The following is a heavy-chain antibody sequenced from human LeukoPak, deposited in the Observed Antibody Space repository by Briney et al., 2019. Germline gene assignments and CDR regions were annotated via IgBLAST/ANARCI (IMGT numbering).Heavy chain of an antibody. V-gene: IGHV3-23*01. CDR2: ISDSGDYT. CDR3: AKDTSIGKYCTNGVCSPFDY. Sequence: GGSLRLSCAGSGFTFSSYAMSWVRQAPGQGLEWVSVISDSGDYTSYADSVRGRFTISRDNSRNTLYLQMISLRPEDTAVYYCAKDTSIGKYCTNGVCSPFDYWGQGALVTVSS. D-gene: IGHD2-8*01. J-gene: IGHJ4*02. CDR1: GFTFSSYA.